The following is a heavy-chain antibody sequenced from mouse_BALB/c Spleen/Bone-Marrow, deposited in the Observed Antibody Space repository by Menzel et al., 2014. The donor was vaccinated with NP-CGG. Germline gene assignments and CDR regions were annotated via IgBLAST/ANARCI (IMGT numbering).Heavy chain of an antibody. CDR1: GLNIKATY. J-gene: IGHJ2*01. V-gene: IGHV14-3*02. D-gene: IGHD2-4*01. CDR3: ARFPYDYGGGDY. CDR2: FDPANGNT. Sequence: LMESGAELVKPGASVKLSCTASGLNIKATYMHWGKRRPEQGLEGIGRFDPANGNTKYDPKFQGKATITADTSSNTAYLQLSSLTSEDTAVYYCARFPYDYGGGDYWGQGTTLTVSS.